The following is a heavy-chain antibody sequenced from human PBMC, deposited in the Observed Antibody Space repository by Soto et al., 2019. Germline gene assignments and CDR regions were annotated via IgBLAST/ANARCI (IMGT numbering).Heavy chain of an antibody. CDR3: AKVGPSNWSPQYYFDY. CDR1: GFTFNNYA. Sequence: EVQLLESGGGLVQPGGSLRLSCAASGFTFNNYAMGWVRQAPGKGLEWVSAITGSGSDTYYLASVKGRFTISRDNSKNTLYLQINGLRAEDTAIYYCAKVGPSNWSPQYYFDYWGQGTLVTASS. V-gene: IGHV3-23*01. CDR2: ITGSGSDT. D-gene: IGHD4-4*01. J-gene: IGHJ4*02.